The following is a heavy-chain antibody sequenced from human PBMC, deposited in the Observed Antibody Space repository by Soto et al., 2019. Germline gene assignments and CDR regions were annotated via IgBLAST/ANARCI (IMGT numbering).Heavy chain of an antibody. V-gene: IGHV4-34*01. CDR1: GVSFSGYY. CDR3: ARGDYYGMDV. CDR2: INHSGST. Sequence: SETLPLTCAVYGVSFSGYYWSWIRQPPGKGLEWIGEINHSGSTNYNPSLKSRVTISVDTSKNQFSLKLSSVTAADTAVYYCARGDYYGMDVWGQGTTVTVSS. J-gene: IGHJ6*02.